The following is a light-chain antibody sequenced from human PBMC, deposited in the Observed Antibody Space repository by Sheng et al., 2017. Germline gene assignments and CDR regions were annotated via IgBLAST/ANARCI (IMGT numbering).Light chain of an antibody. V-gene: IGLV3-1*01. Sequence: SYALTQSPSVSVSPGQTATITCSADKLGERYTSWYQQKPGQSSLLVIYQDNKRPSGIPERFSGSNSGNTATLTISGTQALDEAVYYCQAWDSSTENVVFGGGTKLTVL. J-gene: IGLJ2*01. CDR2: QDN. CDR3: QAWDSSTENVV. CDR1: KLGERY.